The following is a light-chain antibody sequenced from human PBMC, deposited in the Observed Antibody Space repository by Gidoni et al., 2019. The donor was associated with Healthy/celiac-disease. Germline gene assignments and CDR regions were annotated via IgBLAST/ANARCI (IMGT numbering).Light chain of an antibody. J-gene: IGLJ1*01. CDR2: EVS. Sequence: QSALTQPASVSGSPGQSITISCTGTRSDVGSYNLVSWYQQHPGKAPKLIIYEVSKRPSGVSNRFSGSKSGNTASLTISGLQAEDEADYYCCSYAGSSTLYVFGTGTKVTVL. CDR1: RSDVGSYNL. CDR3: CSYAGSSTLYV. V-gene: IGLV2-23*02.